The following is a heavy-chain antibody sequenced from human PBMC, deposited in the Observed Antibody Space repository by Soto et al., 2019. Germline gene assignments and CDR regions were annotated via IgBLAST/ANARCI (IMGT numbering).Heavy chain of an antibody. CDR3: ARDRYYGGADH. J-gene: IGHJ5*02. V-gene: IGHV1-69*13. CDR1: GGTCSSYA. CDR2: IIPIFGTA. Sequence: GASVKVSCKASGGTCSSYAISWVRQAPGQGLEWMGGIIPIFGTANYAQKFQGRVTITADESTSTAYMELSSLRSEDTAVYYCARDRYYGGADHWGQGALVTVSS. D-gene: IGHD3-10*01.